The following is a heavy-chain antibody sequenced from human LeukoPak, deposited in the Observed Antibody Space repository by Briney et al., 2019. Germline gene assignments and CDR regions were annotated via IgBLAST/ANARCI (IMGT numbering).Heavy chain of an antibody. Sequence: GGSLRLSCSPSGFTLRSYCLLGVGQPPAKGLAGVAIIRYDGSNKYYADSVKGRFTISRDNSKNTLYLQMNSLRAEDTAVYYCARIITMIVVAGGYWGQGTLVTVSS. V-gene: IGHV3-30*02. CDR1: GFTLRSYC. J-gene: IGHJ4*02. D-gene: IGHD3-22*01. CDR3: ARIITMIVVAGGY. CDR2: IRYDGSNK.